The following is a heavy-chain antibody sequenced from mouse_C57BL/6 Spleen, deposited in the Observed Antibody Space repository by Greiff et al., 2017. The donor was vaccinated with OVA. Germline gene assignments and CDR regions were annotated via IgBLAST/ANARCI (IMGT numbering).Heavy chain of an antibody. J-gene: IGHJ2*01. CDR3: TTGYPFFDD. D-gene: IGHD3-2*02. Sequence: EVQLQQSGTVLARPGASVKMSCKTSGYTFTSYWMHWVNQRPGQGLEWIGAIYPGNSDTSYNQKFKGQANLTAVTSASTAYMELSSLTNEDSAVYYCTTGYPFFDDWGQGTTLTVSS. V-gene: IGHV1-5*01. CDR2: IYPGNSDT. CDR1: GYTFTSYW.